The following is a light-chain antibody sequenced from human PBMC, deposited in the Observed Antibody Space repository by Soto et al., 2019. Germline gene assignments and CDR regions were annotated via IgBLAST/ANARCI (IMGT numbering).Light chain of an antibody. J-gene: IGKJ5*01. Sequence: DIQMPPSPSAMYASVEAGVTITCRASQGISNYLAWFQQEPGKATKRLIYAASVLESGVSSRFSGSGSGTEFTLTISSLQPEEFASYHCLQHNSYPITVGQGKRLAIK. CDR3: LQHNSYPIT. CDR2: AAS. V-gene: IGKV1-17*03. CDR1: QGISNY.